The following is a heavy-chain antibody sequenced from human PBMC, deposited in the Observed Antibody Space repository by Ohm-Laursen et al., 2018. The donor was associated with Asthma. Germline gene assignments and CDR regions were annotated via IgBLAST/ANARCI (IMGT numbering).Heavy chain of an antibody. Sequence: SLRLSCTASGFTFSSYGMHWVRQAPGKGLEWVAVISYDGSNKYYADSVKGRFTISRDNSKNTLHLQMNSLRAEDTAVYYCARIWDYPFDYWGQGTLVTVSS. CDR2: ISYDGSNK. CDR3: ARIWDYPFDY. D-gene: IGHD1-7*01. J-gene: IGHJ4*02. CDR1: GFTFSSYG. V-gene: IGHV3-30*03.